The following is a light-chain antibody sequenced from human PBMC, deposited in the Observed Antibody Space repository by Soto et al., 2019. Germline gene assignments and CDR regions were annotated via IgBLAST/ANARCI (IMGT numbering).Light chain of an antibody. Sequence: QSALTQPASVSGSPGQSITISCTGTSSDVGSYNLVSWYQQHPGKAPKLMIYEGSKRPSGVSNRFSGSKSGNTASLTISGLQAEDEADYYCCSYAGSNAIHVVFRGGTKLTVL. CDR1: SSDVGSYNL. V-gene: IGLV2-23*03. CDR2: EGS. CDR3: CSYAGSNAIHVV. J-gene: IGLJ2*01.